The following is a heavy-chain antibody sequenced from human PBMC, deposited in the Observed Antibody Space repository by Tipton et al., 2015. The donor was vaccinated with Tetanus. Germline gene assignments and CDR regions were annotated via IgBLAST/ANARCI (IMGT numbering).Heavy chain of an antibody. CDR1: SGSIRSYY. CDR3: ARAGGGSWGNFDY. Sequence: TLSLTCTVSSGSIRSYYWSWIRQPPGTGLEWIGYVYSSGSTNYNPSLKRRVTISVDTSKNQFSLSLSSVIAADTAVYYCARAGGGSWGNFDYWGQGTLVTVSS. J-gene: IGHJ4*02. CDR2: VYSSGST. D-gene: IGHD6-13*01. V-gene: IGHV4-59*08.